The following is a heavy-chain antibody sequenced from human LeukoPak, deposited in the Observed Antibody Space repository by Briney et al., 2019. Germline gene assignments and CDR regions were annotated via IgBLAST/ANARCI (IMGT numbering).Heavy chain of an antibody. Sequence: GGSLRLSCTASGFTFSSLAMTWVRQAPGKGLEWVSTIRSNGDTTYNADSVKGRFTISRDNSKNTLYLELNSLRVEDTAVYYCARGWELDPWGQGTLVTVSS. CDR2: IRSNGDTT. CDR3: ARGWELDP. J-gene: IGHJ5*02. CDR1: GFTFSSLA. V-gene: IGHV3-23*01. D-gene: IGHD1-26*01.